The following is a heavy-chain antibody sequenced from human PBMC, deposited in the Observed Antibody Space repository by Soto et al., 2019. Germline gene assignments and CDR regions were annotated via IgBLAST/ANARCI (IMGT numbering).Heavy chain of an antibody. D-gene: IGHD1-7*01. J-gene: IGHJ4*02. CDR1: GFSLSTSGVG. Sequence: QITLKESGPTLVKPTQTLTLTSTFSGFSLSTSGVGVGWIRQSPGKALEWLALIYWDDDKRYSPSLKSRLTITKDTSKNQVVLTMTNMYPVDTATYYCVHIHRQYTWNYVYFAYWGQGTLVTVS. CDR2: IYWDDDK. V-gene: IGHV2-5*02. CDR3: VHIHRQYTWNYVYFAY.